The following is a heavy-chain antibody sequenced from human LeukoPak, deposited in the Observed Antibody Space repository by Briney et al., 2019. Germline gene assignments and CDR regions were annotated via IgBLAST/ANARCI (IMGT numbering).Heavy chain of an antibody. J-gene: IGHJ4*02. D-gene: IGHD3-22*01. Sequence: GGSLRLSCAASGYTFTSYAMHWVRQAPGQRLEWMGWINAGNGNTKYSQKFQGRVTITRDTSASTAYMELSSLRSEDTAMYYCAMRKPYDSSGPFDYWGQGTLVTVSS. V-gene: IGHV1-3*01. CDR3: AMRKPYDSSGPFDY. CDR1: GYTFTSYA. CDR2: INAGNGNT.